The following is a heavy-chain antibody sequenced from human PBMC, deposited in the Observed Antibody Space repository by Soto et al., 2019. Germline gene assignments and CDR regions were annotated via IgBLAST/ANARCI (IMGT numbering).Heavy chain of an antibody. CDR3: AFTLSGSSYPQGGAYGMDV. CDR1: GFTFSSYA. V-gene: IGHV3-23*01. Sequence: PGGSLRLSCAASGFTFSSYAMTWVRQAPGKGLEWVSIISGSGGSTYYADSVKGRFTVSRDDSKNTLFLQMNSLRAEDTAVYYCAFTLSGSSYPQGGAYGMDVWGQGTTVTVSS. CDR2: ISGSGGST. J-gene: IGHJ6*02. D-gene: IGHD1-26*01.